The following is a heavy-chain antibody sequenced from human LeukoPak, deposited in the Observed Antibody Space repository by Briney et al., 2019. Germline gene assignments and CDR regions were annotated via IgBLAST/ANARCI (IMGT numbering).Heavy chain of an antibody. CDR1: GGSISSGSYY. J-gene: IGHJ6*03. CDR3: ARDLRRYHDSSGLYYYYYYMDV. Sequence: KPSQTLSLTCTVSGGSISSGSYYWSWIRQPAGKGLEWIGRIYTSGSTNYNPSLKSRVTISVDTSKNQFSLKLSSVTAADTAVYYCARDLRRYHDSSGLYYYYYYMDVWGKGTTVTVSS. V-gene: IGHV4-61*02. D-gene: IGHD3-22*01. CDR2: IYTSGST.